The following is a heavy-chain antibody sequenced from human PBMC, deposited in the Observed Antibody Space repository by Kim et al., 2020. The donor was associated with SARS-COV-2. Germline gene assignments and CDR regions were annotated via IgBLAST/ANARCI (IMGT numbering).Heavy chain of an antibody. CDR3: ARHNRGLLQLLPYYFDY. CDR2: IYYSGST. D-gene: IGHD5-12*01. J-gene: IGHJ4*02. Sequence: SETLSLTCTVSGGSISSSSYYWGWIRQPPGKGLEWIGSIYYSGSTYYNPSLKSRVTISVDTSKNQFSLKLSSVTAADTSVYYCARHNRGLLQLLPYYFDYWGQRTLVTVSS. V-gene: IGHV4-39*01. CDR1: GGSISSSSYY.